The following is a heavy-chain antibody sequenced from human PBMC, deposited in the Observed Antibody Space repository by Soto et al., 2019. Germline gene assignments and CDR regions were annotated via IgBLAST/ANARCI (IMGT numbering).Heavy chain of an antibody. V-gene: IGHV3-43*01. CDR3: AKLMTGSGDFDS. CDR2: ISWEGRST. CDR1: GFTFEDYT. D-gene: IGHD3-9*01. Sequence: GGSLRLSCTVSGFTFEDYTMHWVRQAPGKGLEFVSTISWEGRSTYYADFVEGRFTISRDNSKDSLFLQMNSLRTEDTALYYCAKLMTGSGDFDSWGQGTLVTVSS. J-gene: IGHJ4*02.